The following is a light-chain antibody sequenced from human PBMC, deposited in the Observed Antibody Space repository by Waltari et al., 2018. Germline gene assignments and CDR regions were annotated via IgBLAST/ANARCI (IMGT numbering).Light chain of an antibody. Sequence: EIVMTQSPATLSVSPGERATLSCRASQSVSRNLAWYQQKPGQAPRLLIYGASTRATGIPARFSGSGSGTDFILTISSLQSEDFAVYYCQQFNNWPLTFGGGTKVEIK. CDR2: GAS. V-gene: IGKV3D-15*01. CDR3: QQFNNWPLT. CDR1: QSVSRN. J-gene: IGKJ4*01.